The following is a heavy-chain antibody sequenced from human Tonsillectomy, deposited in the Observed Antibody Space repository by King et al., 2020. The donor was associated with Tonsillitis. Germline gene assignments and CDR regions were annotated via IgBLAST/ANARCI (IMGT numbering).Heavy chain of an antibody. CDR2: ISGDGGRA. CDR3: AKSGDSDYGGNPDYFDF. V-gene: IGHV3-43*02. Sequence: VQLVESGGGVVQPGGSLRLSCAASGFTFDDYAMHWVRQPPGKGLEWVSLISGDGGRAYYADSVKGRFTISRDISKNSLSLQMNSLRTEDTALYYCAKSGDSDYGGNPDYFDFWGQGTLVTVSS. CDR1: GFTFDDYA. D-gene: IGHD4-23*01. J-gene: IGHJ4*02.